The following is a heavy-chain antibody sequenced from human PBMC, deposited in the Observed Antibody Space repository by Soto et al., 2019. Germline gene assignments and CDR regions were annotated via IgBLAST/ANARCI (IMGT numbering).Heavy chain of an antibody. CDR1: GFTFSNYD. Sequence: EVQLLESGGDLVQPGGSLRLSCAASGFTFSNYDMSWVRQAPGKGLEWVSSVSSSGSSTYYADSVKGRFTISRDNSKNTLYLHMGSLGAADTAVYHCARRDCGSGRNCEFGAPAFAYWGQGNLVTVTS. CDR3: ARRDCGSGRNCEFGAPAFAY. V-gene: IGHV3-23*01. D-gene: IGHD2-21*01. CDR2: VSSSGSST. J-gene: IGHJ4*02.